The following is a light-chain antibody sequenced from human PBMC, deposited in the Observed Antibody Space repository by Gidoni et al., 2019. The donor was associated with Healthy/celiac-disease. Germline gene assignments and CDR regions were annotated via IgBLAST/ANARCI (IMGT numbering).Light chain of an antibody. V-gene: IGKV1-39*01. CDR2: AAS. CDR3: QQSYSTLFT. CDR1: QRISSY. Sequence: DIPLTQSPSSLSASVGDRVTITCRASQRISSYLNWYQQKPGKVPKLLIYAASTLQSGVPSRFSGSGSGTDFTLTISSLQPEDVATYYCQQSYSTLFTFGPGTRVEIK. J-gene: IGKJ3*01.